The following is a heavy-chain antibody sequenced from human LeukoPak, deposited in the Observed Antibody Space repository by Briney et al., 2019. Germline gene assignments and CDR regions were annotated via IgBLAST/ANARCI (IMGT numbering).Heavy chain of an antibody. V-gene: IGHV3-7*01. CDR3: ARDRAAAGTGYGMDV. CDR1: GFTFSSYW. Sequence: GGSLRLSCAASGFTFSSYWMSWVRQAPGKGLEWVANIKQDGSEKYYVDSVKGRFTISRDNAKNSLYLQMNSLRAEDTAVYYCARDRAAAGTGYGMDVWGQGTTVTVSS. J-gene: IGHJ6*02. D-gene: IGHD6-13*01. CDR2: IKQDGSEK.